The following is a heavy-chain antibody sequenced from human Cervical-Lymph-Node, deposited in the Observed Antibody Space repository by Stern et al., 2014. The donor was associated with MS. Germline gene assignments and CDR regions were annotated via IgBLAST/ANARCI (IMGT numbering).Heavy chain of an antibody. CDR2: IRDYNGDT. J-gene: IGHJ6*02. CDR3: AQSLAYYGMDV. D-gene: IGHD2-21*01. CDR1: GSTFPTYG. V-gene: IGHV1-18*01. Sequence: QVQLVRSGPEVKKPGASVKVSCKAYGSTFPTYGIYWVRQAPGQGLEWIGWIRDYNGDTNSAQKFQGRVTMTKDTSTNTAYMELRSLTSDDTAVYYCAQSLAYYGMDVWGQGTTVTVSS.